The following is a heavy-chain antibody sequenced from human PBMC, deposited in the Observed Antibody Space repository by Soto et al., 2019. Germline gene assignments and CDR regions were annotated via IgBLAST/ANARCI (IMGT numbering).Heavy chain of an antibody. CDR2: IYPGDSDV. Sequence: PGQSLKISCQASGYRFTSYWIAWVRQMPGKGLEWVGIIYPGDSDVKYSPSFEGHITISVDRSDSIAYLEWTSLKASDTAMYFCARHFDSSGYYPDYWGQGTLGTVS. CDR3: ARHFDSSGYYPDY. J-gene: IGHJ4*02. D-gene: IGHD3-22*01. CDR1: GYRFTSYW. V-gene: IGHV5-51*01.